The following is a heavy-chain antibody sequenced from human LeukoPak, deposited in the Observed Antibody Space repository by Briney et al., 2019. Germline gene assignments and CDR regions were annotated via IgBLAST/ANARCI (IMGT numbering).Heavy chain of an antibody. V-gene: IGHV3-9*01. CDR1: GFTFDDYA. CDR2: ISWNGNSI. CDR3: ARDWDYYYYMDV. J-gene: IGHJ6*03. Sequence: GGSLRLSCAASGFTFDDYAMHWVRQAPGKGLEWVSGISWNGNSIDYADSVKGRFTISRDNAKNSLYLQMNSLRAEDTAVYYCARDWDYYYYMDVWGKGTTVTVSS.